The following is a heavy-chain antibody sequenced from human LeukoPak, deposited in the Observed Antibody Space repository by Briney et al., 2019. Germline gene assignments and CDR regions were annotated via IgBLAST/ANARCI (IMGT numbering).Heavy chain of an antibody. Sequence: PGGSLRLSCAASGFTFSSYGMHWVRQAPGKGLEWVAFIRYDGSNKYYADSVKGRFTIPRDNSKNTLYLQMNSLRAEDTAVYYCAKEGYSYGRALDYWGQGTLVTVSS. CDR3: AKEGYSYGRALDY. V-gene: IGHV3-30*02. D-gene: IGHD5-18*01. J-gene: IGHJ4*02. CDR1: GFTFSSYG. CDR2: IRYDGSNK.